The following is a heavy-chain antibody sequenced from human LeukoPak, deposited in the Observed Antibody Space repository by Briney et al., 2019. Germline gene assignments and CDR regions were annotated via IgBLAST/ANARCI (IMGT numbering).Heavy chain of an antibody. J-gene: IGHJ4*02. CDR1: GGSIRGTDLF. CDR3: ARAVSGRFDY. D-gene: IGHD6-19*01. Sequence: PSETLSLTCTVSGGSIRGTDLFWGWIRQLPGKGLEWIGNIHSTGNSFCNPSLKSRVTISVDTSKNQFSLRLSSVTAADTAIYYCARAVSGRFDYWGQGTLVTVSS. V-gene: IGHV4-39*07. CDR2: IHSTGNS.